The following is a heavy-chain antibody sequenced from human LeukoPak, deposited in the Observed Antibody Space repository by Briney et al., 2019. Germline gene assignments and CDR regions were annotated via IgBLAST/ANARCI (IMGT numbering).Heavy chain of an antibody. V-gene: IGHV3-23*01. J-gene: IGHJ4*02. CDR3: ARVSYYDILSPSYYFDC. CDR1: GLTFSSYA. D-gene: IGHD3-9*01. Sequence: GGSLRLSCAASGLTFSSYAMSWVRRAPGRGLEWVTAIGGSGSSTYYADSVKGRFSISRDNSKNTLYLQMNSLRAEDTAVYYCARVSYYDILSPSYYFDCWGQGTLVTVSS. CDR2: IGGSGSST.